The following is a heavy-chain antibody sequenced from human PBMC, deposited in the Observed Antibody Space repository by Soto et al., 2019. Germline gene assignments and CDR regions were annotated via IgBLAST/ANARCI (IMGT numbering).Heavy chain of an antibody. V-gene: IGHV3-72*01. CDR2: TRNKANSYTT. CDR1: GFTFSDHY. CDR3: ARANSGYDLDYFDY. Sequence: GGSLRLSCAASGFTFSDHYMDWVRQAPGKGLEWVGRTRNKANSYTTEYAASVKGRFTISRDDSKNSLYLQMNSLKTEDTAVYYCARANSGYDLDYFDYWGQGTLVTVSS. D-gene: IGHD5-12*01. J-gene: IGHJ4*02.